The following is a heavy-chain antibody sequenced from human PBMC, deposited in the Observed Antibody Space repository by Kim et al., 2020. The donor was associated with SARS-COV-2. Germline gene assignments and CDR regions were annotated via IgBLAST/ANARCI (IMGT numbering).Heavy chain of an antibody. V-gene: IGHV3-7*03. CDR3: VGQYSSGRSF. D-gene: IGHD6-19*01. CDR2: EK. Sequence: EKYYVDSVKGRFTISRDNAKNSLYLQMNSLRAEDTAVYYCVGQYSSGRSFWGQGTLVTVSS. J-gene: IGHJ4*02.